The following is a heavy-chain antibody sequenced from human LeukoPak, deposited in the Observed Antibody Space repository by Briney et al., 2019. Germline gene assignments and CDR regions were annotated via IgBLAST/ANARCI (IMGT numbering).Heavy chain of an antibody. CDR3: ATFKWGRNWFDP. J-gene: IGHJ5*02. CDR1: GDSIRSYY. D-gene: IGHD3-16*01. Sequence: TSETLSLTCTVSGDSIRSYYWTWIRQPPGKGLEWIGYLYYTGSSNYNPSLKSRVTTSVDTSKNQLSLKLNSVTAADTAVYYCATFKWGRNWFDPWGQGTLVTVSS. CDR2: LYYTGSS. V-gene: IGHV4-59*01.